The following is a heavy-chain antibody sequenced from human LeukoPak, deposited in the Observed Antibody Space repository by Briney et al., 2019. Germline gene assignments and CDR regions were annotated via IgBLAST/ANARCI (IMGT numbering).Heavy chain of an antibody. V-gene: IGHV4-34*01. J-gene: IGHJ6*02. D-gene: IGHD2-2*01. CDR3: ARGPDIVVVPAAMRYYYYGMDV. CDR1: GGSFSGYY. Sequence: PSETLSLTCAVYGGSFSGYYWSWIRQPPGKGLEWIGETNHSGSTNYNPSLKSRVTISVDTSKNQFSLKLSSVTAADTAVYYCARGPDIVVVPAAMRYYYYGMDVWGQGTTVTVSS. CDR2: TNHSGST.